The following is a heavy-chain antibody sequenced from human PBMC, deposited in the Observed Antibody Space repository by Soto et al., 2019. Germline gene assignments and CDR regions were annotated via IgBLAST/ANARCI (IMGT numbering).Heavy chain of an antibody. V-gene: IGHV3-7*05. CDR1: GFTFSNYW. CDR3: ARDNSVIVVACPLLDN. Sequence: GGSLRLSCAASGFTFSNYWMSWVRQAPGKGLEWVANIKQDGGEEDYVDSVKGRFTISRDNAKNSLYLQMNSLRAEDSAVYYCARDNSVIVVACPLLDNWGQGTLVTVSS. CDR2: IKQDGGEE. J-gene: IGHJ4*02. D-gene: IGHD3-22*01.